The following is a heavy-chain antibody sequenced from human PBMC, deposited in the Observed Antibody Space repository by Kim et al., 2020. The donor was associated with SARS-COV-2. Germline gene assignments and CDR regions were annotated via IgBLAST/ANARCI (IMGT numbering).Heavy chain of an antibody. J-gene: IGHJ4*02. V-gene: IGHV3-33*06. D-gene: IGHD6-13*01. CDR2: IWYDGRNK. Sequence: GGSLRLSCAASGFTFINYGMHWVRQAPGKGLEWVAVIWYDGRNKYYADSVKGRFTISRDNSKSTLYLQMNSLRAEDTAVYYCAKDGSSWFQYHFDYWGQGTLVTVSS. CDR1: GFTFINYG. CDR3: AKDGSSWFQYHFDY.